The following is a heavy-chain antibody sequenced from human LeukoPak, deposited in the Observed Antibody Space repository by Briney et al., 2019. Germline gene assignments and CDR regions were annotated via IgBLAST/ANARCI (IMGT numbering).Heavy chain of an antibody. V-gene: IGHV3-21*01. D-gene: IGHD3-10*01. J-gene: IGHJ4*02. CDR1: GFTFSSYA. Sequence: PGGSLRLSCAASGFTFSSYAMSWVRQAPVKVLEWVSSISSSSSYIYYADTVKGRFTISRDNAKNSLYLQMNSLRAEDTAVYYCARETGGEEKSYYFDYWGQGTLVTVSS. CDR3: ARETGGEEKSYYFDY. CDR2: ISSSSSYI.